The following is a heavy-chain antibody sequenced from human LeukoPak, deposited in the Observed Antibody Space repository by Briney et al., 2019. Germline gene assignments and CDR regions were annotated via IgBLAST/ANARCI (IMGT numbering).Heavy chain of an antibody. J-gene: IGHJ4*02. CDR2: ISYDGSNK. D-gene: IGHD1-26*01. Sequence: GRSLRLSCAASGFTFSSYAMHWVRQAPGKGLEWVAVISYDGSNKYYADSVKGRFTISRDNSKNTLYLQMNSLRAEDTAVYYCAKNIVGATNYWGQGTLVTVSS. CDR1: GFTFSSYA. V-gene: IGHV3-30-3*02. CDR3: AKNIVGATNY.